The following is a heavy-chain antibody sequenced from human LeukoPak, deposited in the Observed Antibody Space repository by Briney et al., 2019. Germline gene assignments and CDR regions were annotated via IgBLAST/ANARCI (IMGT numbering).Heavy chain of an antibody. CDR3: TRGGMSGFNNRFSGTFDL. CDR1: GDSFSSGGYY. V-gene: IGHV4-31*03. Sequence: PSQTLSLTCTVSGDSFSSGGYYWSWIRLPPGKGLEWIGCIYYGGRTHYDPSLKSRVIISMDTSNNTFSLRLNSVTAADTAVYYCTRGGMSGFNNRFSGTFDLWGQGTMVTVSS. CDR2: IYYGGRT. D-gene: IGHD1-20*01. J-gene: IGHJ3*01.